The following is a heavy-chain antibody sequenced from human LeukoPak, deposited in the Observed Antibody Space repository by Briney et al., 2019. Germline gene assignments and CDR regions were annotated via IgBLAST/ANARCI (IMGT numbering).Heavy chain of an antibody. D-gene: IGHD6-19*01. Sequence: PGRSPKPFRSGPGFTFGDYAMSRVRQGPGKGPGWVSVITSKAYGETTEYAAAVKDRFTNSRDDCKSIAYLQLNSLKTEYTAVYYCTRDWQWNFDYWGQGTLVSVS. J-gene: IGHJ4*02. CDR3: TRDWQWNFDY. CDR1: GFTFGDYA. CDR2: ITSKAYGETT. V-gene: IGHV3-49*04.